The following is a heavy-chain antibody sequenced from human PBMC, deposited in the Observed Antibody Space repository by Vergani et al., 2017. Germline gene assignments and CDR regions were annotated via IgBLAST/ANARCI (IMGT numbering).Heavy chain of an antibody. D-gene: IGHD2-2*01. J-gene: IGHJ6*03. Sequence: QVQLQESGPGLVKPSETLSLTCTVSGGSISSYYWSWIRQPPGKGLEWIGYIYYSGSTNYNPSLKSRVTISVDTSQNQFSLKLSSVTAADTAVYYCARAYLGYCSSTSCYEDYYYYMDVWGKGTTVTVSS. CDR2: IYYSGST. CDR3: ARAYLGYCSSTSCYEDYYYYMDV. V-gene: IGHV4-59*01. CDR1: GGSISSYY.